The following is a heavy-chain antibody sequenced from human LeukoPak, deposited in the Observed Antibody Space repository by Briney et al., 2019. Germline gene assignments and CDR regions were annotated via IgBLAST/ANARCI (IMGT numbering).Heavy chain of an antibody. Sequence: SETLSLTCGVSGDSIRSSIYYWGWIRQPPGKGLEWIGGVYYDGSAYYNPSLKSRVTISVDTSKNQLSLKLSSVTAADKAVYYCARPLTRGGTYYVWGQGTLVTVSS. J-gene: IGHJ4*02. CDR1: GDSIRSSIYY. CDR2: VYYDGSA. D-gene: IGHD1-26*01. V-gene: IGHV4-39*01. CDR3: ARPLTRGGTYYV.